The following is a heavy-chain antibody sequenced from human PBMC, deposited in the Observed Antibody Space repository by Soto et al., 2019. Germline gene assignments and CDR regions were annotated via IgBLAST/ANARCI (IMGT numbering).Heavy chain of an antibody. J-gene: IGHJ4*02. Sequence: VQLMESGGGLVQPGTSLRLSCAASGFNFDDYAMHWVRQAPGKGLEWVSGISWNSGSADYADSVKGRFTISRNNAKNYLYLQMNSVGPEATAFYFCAKDISSGWFGVFDSWGQGTLVTVSS. CDR3: AKDISSGWFGVFDS. CDR2: ISWNSGSA. V-gene: IGHV3-9*01. CDR1: GFNFDDYA. D-gene: IGHD3-10*01.